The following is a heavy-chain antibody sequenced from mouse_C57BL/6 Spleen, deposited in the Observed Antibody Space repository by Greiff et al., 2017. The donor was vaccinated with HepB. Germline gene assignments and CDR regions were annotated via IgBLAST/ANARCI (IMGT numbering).Heavy chain of an antibody. CDR1: GFTFSDYY. CDR3: ARDDEAMDY. V-gene: IGHV5-16*01. D-gene: IGHD2-3*01. CDR2: INYDGSST. Sequence: EVMLVESEGGLVQPGSSMKLSCTASGFTFSDYYMAWVRQVPEKGLEWVANINYDGSSTYYLDSLKSRFIISRDNAKNILYLQMSSLKSEDTATYYCARDDEAMDYWGQGTSVTVSS. J-gene: IGHJ4*01.